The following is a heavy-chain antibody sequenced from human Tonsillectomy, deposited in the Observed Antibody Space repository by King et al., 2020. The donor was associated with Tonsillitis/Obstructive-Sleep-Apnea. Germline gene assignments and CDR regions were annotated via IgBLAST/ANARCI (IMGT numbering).Heavy chain of an antibody. CDR3: ADSGIAATNYYYYGMDV. V-gene: IGHV3-21*01. D-gene: IGHD2-15*01. Sequence: VQLVESGGGLVKPGGSLRLSCAASGFTFSSYSMNWVRQAPGKGLEWVSSISSSSSYIYYADSVKGRFTIARDNAKNSLYLQMNSLRAEDTAVYYCADSGIAATNYYYYGMDVWGQGTTVTVSS. J-gene: IGHJ6*02. CDR2: ISSSSSYI. CDR1: GFTFSSYS.